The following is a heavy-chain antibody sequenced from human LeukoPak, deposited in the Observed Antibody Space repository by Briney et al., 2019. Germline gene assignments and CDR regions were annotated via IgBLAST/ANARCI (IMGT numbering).Heavy chain of an antibody. J-gene: IGHJ4*02. CDR3: VRALRRRYSSGWAPGY. D-gene: IGHD6-19*01. CDR2: ISAYNGNT. Sequence: ASVKVSCKASGYTFTSYGISWVRQAPGQGLEWMGWISAYNGNTNYAQKLQGRVTMTTDTSTSTAYMELSSLRSEDTAVYYCVRALRRRYSSGWAPGYWGQGTLVTVSS. CDR1: GYTFTSYG. V-gene: IGHV1-18*01.